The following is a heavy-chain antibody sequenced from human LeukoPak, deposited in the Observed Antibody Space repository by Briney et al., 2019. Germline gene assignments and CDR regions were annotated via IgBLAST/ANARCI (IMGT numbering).Heavy chain of an antibody. J-gene: IGHJ4*02. CDR3: AGSGVVVVAATRVFDY. Sequence: GGSLRLSCAASGSTFSSYAMSWVRQAPGKGLEWVSAISGSGGSTYYADSVKGRFTISRDNSKNTLYLQMNSLRAEDTAVYYCAGSGVVVVAATRVFDYWGQGTLVTVSS. V-gene: IGHV3-23*01. CDR2: ISGSGGST. CDR1: GSTFSSYA. D-gene: IGHD2-15*01.